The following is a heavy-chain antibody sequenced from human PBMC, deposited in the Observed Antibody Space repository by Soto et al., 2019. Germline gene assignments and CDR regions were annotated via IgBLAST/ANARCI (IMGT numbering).Heavy chain of an antibody. V-gene: IGHV4-59*01. CDR1: GGSTSSCY. D-gene: IGHD3-10*01. CDR3: ARSYYYGSGSNYFDY. J-gene: IGHJ4*02. Sequence: SETLSLTCTVCGGSTSSCYWSWIRQPPGKGLEWIGYIYYSGSTNYNPSLKSRVTISVDTSKNQFSLKLSSVTAANTAVYYCARSYYYGSGSNYFDYWGQGTLVPVSS. CDR2: IYYSGST.